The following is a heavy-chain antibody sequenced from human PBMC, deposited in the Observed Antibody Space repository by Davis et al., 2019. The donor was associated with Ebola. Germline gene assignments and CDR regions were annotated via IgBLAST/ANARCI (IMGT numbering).Heavy chain of an antibody. D-gene: IGHD3-22*01. CDR2: ISSSSSTI. V-gene: IGHV3-48*01. Sequence: GESLKISCAASGFTFSSYTMNWVRQAPGKGLEWVSYISSSSSTIYYADSVKGRFTISRDNSKNTLYLQMNSLRAEDTAVYYCAKDLDYDTGGPHFDYWGQGTLVTVSS. J-gene: IGHJ4*02. CDR1: GFTFSSYT. CDR3: AKDLDYDTGGPHFDY.